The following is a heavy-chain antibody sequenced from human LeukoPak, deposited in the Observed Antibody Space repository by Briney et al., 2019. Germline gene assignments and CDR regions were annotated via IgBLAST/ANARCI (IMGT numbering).Heavy chain of an antibody. J-gene: IGHJ4*02. CDR3: ARRSKTYTGTYQMPFDY. Sequence: SETLSLTCAVYGGSFSGYYWSWIRQPPGKGLEWIGEINHSGSTNYNPSLKSRVTISVDTSKNQFSLKLSSVTAADTAVYYCARRSKTYTGTYQMPFDYWGQGTLVAVSA. CDR1: GGSFSGYY. D-gene: IGHD1-26*01. CDR2: INHSGST. V-gene: IGHV4-34*01.